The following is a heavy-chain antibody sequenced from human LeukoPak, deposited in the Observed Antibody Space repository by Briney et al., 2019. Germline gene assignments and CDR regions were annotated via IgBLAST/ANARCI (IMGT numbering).Heavy chain of an antibody. CDR3: ARQDYGDYGYFDY. D-gene: IGHD4-17*01. CDR2: IKQDGSGK. CDR1: GFTFSSYW. Sequence: GGSLRLSCAASGFTFSSYWMSWVRQAPGKGLEWVANIKQDGSGKYYVDSVKGRFTISRDNAKNSLYLQMNSLRAEDTAVYYCARQDYGDYGYFDYWGQGTLVTVSS. V-gene: IGHV3-7*01. J-gene: IGHJ4*02.